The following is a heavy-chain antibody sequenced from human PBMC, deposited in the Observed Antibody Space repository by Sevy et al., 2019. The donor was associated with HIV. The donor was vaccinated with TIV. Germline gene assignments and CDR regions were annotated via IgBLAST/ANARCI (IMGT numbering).Heavy chain of an antibody. CDR2: ISYDGSRK. J-gene: IGHJ4*02. Sequence: GGSLRLSCAASGFTFSSYTMHWVRQAPGKGLEWVAFISYDGSRKYYADSVKGRFTISRDNSKNTLYLQMNNLRAEDTAVFYCARDLALSGSYSWLAYWGQGTLVTFPS. D-gene: IGHD1-26*01. CDR3: ARDLALSGSYSWLAY. V-gene: IGHV3-30*14. CDR1: GFTFSSYT.